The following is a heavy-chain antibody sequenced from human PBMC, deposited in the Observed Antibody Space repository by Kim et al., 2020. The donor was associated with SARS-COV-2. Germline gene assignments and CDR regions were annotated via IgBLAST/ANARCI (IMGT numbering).Heavy chain of an antibody. V-gene: IGHV3-23*01. CDR2: ITGSGGST. D-gene: IGHD2-2*02. Sequence: GGSLRLSCAASGFTFSSHSMSWVRQAPGKGPEWVSAITGSGGSTYYADSVKGRFTISRDNSKNTLYLQLNSLGAEDTAVYYCTKKGGVPSPIHAFDHWGQGTLVTVSS. CDR3: TKKGGVPSPIHAFDH. J-gene: IGHJ4*02. CDR1: GFTFSSHS.